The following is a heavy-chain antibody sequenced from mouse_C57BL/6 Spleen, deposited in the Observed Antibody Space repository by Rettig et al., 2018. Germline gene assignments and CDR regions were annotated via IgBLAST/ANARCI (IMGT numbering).Heavy chain of an antibody. J-gene: IGHJ3*01. CDR2: PYNDDT. D-gene: IGHD2-3*01. CDR3: ARGDGYYGFGAY. Sequence: PYNDDTKYNEKFKGKATLTVEKSSSTVYLELSRLTSDDSAVYYCARGDGYYGFGAYWGQGTLVTVSA. V-gene: IGHV1-47*01.